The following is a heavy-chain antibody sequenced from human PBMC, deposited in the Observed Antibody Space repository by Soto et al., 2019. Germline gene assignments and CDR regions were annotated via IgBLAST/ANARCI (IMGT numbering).Heavy chain of an antibody. CDR2: IYYSGST. CDR1: GGSISSSSYY. Sequence: QLQLQESGPGLVKPSETLSLTCTVSGGSISSSSYYWGWIRQPPGKGLEWIGSIYYSGSTYYNPSLQSRVNISVDTSKNQFSLKLSSVTAADTAVYYCARHDSGTMSVTPYWGQGTLVTVSS. V-gene: IGHV4-39*01. D-gene: IGHD3-10*02. CDR3: ARHDSGTMSVTPY. J-gene: IGHJ4*02.